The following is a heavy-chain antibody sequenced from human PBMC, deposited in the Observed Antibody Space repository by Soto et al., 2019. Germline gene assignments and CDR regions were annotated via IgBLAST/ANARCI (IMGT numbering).Heavy chain of an antibody. CDR1: GYTFTSYG. D-gene: IGHD6-13*01. CDR2: ISAYNGNT. CDR3: ARDRPASAAGTRHFDY. Sequence: ASVNVSCKASGYTFTSYGISWVRQAPGQGLEWMGWISAYNGNTNYAQKLQGRVTMTTDTSTSTAYMELRSLRSDDTAVYYCARDRPASAAGTRHFDYWGQGTLVTVSS. J-gene: IGHJ4*02. V-gene: IGHV1-18*01.